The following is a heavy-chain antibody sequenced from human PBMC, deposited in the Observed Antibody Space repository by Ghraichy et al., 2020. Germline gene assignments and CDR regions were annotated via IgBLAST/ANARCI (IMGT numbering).Heavy chain of an antibody. D-gene: IGHD2-21*02. CDR2: INYVEGT. CDR3: ARGRYCGGGDCDPRPSSFDH. CDR1: GGSIAGYY. Sequence: SETLSLTCSVYGGSIAGYYWSWIRQSPGKGLEWVGEINYVEGTNYNPSLESRVTISLDTYDNKFSLSLTSLTVADTGLYFCARGRYCGGGDCDPRPSSFDHWGQGVPVTVSS. J-gene: IGHJ4*02. V-gene: IGHV4-34*01.